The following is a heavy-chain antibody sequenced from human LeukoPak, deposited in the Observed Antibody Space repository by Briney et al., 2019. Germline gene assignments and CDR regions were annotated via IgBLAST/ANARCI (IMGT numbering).Heavy chain of an antibody. D-gene: IGHD4-23*01. CDR3: ARHLTYGGWNS. J-gene: IGHJ4*02. CDR1: GFTFSSYW. Sequence: GGSLRLSCAASGFTFSSYWMQWVRQAPGKGLVWVSRINSDGSSASYADSVKGRFTVSRDNAKNTLYLQMNSLRAEDTAVYYCARHLTYGGWNSWGQGTLVTVSS. CDR2: INSDGSSA. V-gene: IGHV3-74*01.